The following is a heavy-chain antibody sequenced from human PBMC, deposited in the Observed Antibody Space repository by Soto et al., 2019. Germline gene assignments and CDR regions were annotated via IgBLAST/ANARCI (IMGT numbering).Heavy chain of an antibody. D-gene: IGHD3-3*01. J-gene: IGHJ4*02. V-gene: IGHV4-59*01. CDR3: ARVAADAYWSGYDYY. CDR1: GCSISNYH. CDR2: ISYTGST. Sequence: QEQLQESGPRLVKPSETLSLTCSVSGCSISNYHWSWIRQPPGKGLEWIGYISYTGSTNYSPSLKSRVTMLLATSKKQFSLNLSSVTAADTAVSYCARVAADAYWSGYDYYWGQGTLVTVSS.